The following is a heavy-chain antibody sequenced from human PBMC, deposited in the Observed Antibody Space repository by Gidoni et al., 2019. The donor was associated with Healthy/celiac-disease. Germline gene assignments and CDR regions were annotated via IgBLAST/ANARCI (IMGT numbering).Heavy chain of an antibody. CDR1: GWSFIGYY. CDR2: INHSGST. CDR3: ARGRPGYCSSTSCYIRNGGYYFDY. Sequence: QVQLQQWGAGLLKPSETLSLTFAVYGWSFIGYYLLWLRQPPGKGLEWIGEINHSGSTNYNPSLKSRVTISVDTSKNQCALKLSSVTAADTAVYYCARGRPGYCSSTSCYIRNGGYYFDYWGQGTLVTVSS. J-gene: IGHJ4*02. D-gene: IGHD2-2*02. V-gene: IGHV4-34*01.